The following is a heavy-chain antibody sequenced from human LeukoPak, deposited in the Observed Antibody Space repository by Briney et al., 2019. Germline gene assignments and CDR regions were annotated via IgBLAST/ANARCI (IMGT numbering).Heavy chain of an antibody. D-gene: IGHD3-22*01. CDR2: VSYSGSS. CDR1: GGSISSSNYF. Sequence: PSETLSLTCSVSGGSISSSNYFWAWVRQSPEKGLEWIGSVSYSGSSSYSPSLRSRVTISVDTSKTQFSLKLRSVTAADTAVYYCARHSNLRRYYYDSSGLPYFDYWGQGTLVTVSS. J-gene: IGHJ4*02. V-gene: IGHV4-39*01. CDR3: ARHSNLRRYYYDSSGLPYFDY.